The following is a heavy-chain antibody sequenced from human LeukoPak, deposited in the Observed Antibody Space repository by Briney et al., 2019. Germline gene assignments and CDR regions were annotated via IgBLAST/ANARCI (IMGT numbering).Heavy chain of an antibody. J-gene: IGHJ6*03. CDR2: ISSSGVTI. Sequence: GGSLRLSCAASGFTFSSFEMNWIRQAPGKGLEWVSYISSSGVTIYYADSVKGRFTISRDNAKNSLYLQMNRLRAEDTAVYYCARENYGDYGGHFYHYYMDVWGKGTTVTISS. CDR1: GFTFSSFE. CDR3: ARENYGDYGGHFYHYYMDV. D-gene: IGHD4-17*01. V-gene: IGHV3-48*03.